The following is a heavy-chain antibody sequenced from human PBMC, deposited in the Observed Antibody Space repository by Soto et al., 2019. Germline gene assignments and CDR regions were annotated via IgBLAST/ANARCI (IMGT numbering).Heavy chain of an antibody. V-gene: IGHV3-23*01. CDR3: VKDLTYYDILTCYYLSYYFDY. D-gene: IGHD3-9*01. J-gene: IGHJ4*02. Sequence: PGGSLRLSCAASGFTFSSYAMSWVRQAPGKGLEWVSAISGSGGSTYYADSVKGRFTISRDNSKNTLYLQMNSLRAEVTAVYYCVKDLTYYDILTCYYLSYYFDYWGQGTLVTVS. CDR1: GFTFSSYA. CDR2: ISGSGGST.